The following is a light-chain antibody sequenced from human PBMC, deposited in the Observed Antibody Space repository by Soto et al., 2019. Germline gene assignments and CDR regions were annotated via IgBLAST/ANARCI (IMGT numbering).Light chain of an antibody. Sequence: EIVMTQSPATLSVSPGERATLSCRASQSVASNLAWYQQTPGQAPRLLIYGASTRATGIPARFSGSGSGTEFTLTISSLQSEDFAVYYCQQYENWPPFTFGPGTKVDIK. CDR1: QSVASN. J-gene: IGKJ3*01. V-gene: IGKV3-15*01. CDR2: GAS. CDR3: QQYENWPPFT.